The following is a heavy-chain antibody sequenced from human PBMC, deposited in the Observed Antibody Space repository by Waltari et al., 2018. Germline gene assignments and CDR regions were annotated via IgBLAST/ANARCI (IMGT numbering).Heavy chain of an antibody. CDR1: GYIFSTYG. J-gene: IGHJ4*02. CDR2: ISGYNGDA. CDR3: ARDDVDSSAFGGF. V-gene: IGHV1-18*01. Sequence: QLVKSGAEVKKPGASVKVSCKGSGYIFSTYGVTWVRQAPGQGLEWMGWISGYNGDAKYEEKFEGRVTMTRDTSTSTAYMEIRGLRSDDTAVYFCARDDVDSSAFGGFWGQGTQVTVSS. D-gene: IGHD3-16*01.